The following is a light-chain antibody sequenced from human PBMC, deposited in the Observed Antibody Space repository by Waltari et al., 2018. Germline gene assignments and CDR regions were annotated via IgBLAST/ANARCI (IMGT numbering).Light chain of an antibody. CDR2: SNK. Sequence: QSVLTQPPSASGTPGQRVTISCSGSSSNIGSNTVNWYQHLPGTAPKLLIYSNKQRPSGVPDGFSGSKAGTSVSLAISGLQSEDEADYYCAAWDDSLNGPVVFGGGTKLTVL. V-gene: IGLV1-44*01. CDR1: SSNIGSNT. J-gene: IGLJ2*01. CDR3: AAWDDSLNGPVV.